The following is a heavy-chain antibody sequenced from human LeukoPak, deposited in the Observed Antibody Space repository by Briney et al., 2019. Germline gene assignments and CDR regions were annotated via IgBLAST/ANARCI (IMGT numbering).Heavy chain of an antibody. CDR3: ARDWKGTWDAFDI. Sequence: PGGSLRLSCAASGFTFSSYWMHWVRQAPGRGLVWVSRINSDGSSTSYADSVKGRFTISRDNAKNTLYLQMNSLRAEDTAVYYCARDWKGTWDAFDIWGQGTMVTVSS. CDR2: INSDGSST. V-gene: IGHV3-74*01. CDR1: GFTFSSYW. J-gene: IGHJ3*02. D-gene: IGHD1-7*01.